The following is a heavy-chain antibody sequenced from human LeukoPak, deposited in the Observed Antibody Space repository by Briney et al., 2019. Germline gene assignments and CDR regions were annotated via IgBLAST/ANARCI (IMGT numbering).Heavy chain of an antibody. CDR2: INSDGSST. CDR3: ARLFIVGATIR. Sequence: PGGSLRLSCAASGFTFSSYWMHWVRQAPGKGLVWVSRINSDGSSTSYADSVKGRFTISRDNAKNTLYLQMNSLRAEDTAVYYCARLFIVGATIRWGQGTLVTVSS. CDR1: GFTFSSYW. J-gene: IGHJ4*02. D-gene: IGHD1-26*01. V-gene: IGHV3-74*01.